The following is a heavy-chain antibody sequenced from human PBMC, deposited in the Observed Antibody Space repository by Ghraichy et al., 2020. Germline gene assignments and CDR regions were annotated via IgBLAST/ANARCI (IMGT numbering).Heavy chain of an antibody. J-gene: IGHJ4*02. CDR2: ITETT. CDR1: GFTFSDSY. CDR3: VKDRPASGWFE. Sequence: GGSLRLSCAASGFTFSDSYMSWVRQAPGKGLEWVSSITETTHYADSVKGRFIVSRDDSENTLYLQMNRLRADDTAIYYCVKDRPASGWFEWGQVTLVTVSS. V-gene: IGHV3-23*01. D-gene: IGHD6-19*01.